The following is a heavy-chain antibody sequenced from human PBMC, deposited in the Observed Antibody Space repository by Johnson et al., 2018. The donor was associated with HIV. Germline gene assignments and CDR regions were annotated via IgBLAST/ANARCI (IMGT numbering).Heavy chain of an antibody. Sequence: QVQLVESGGGVVQPGRSLRLSCAASGFTFSSYGMHWVRQAPGKGLEWVAVISYDGSNKDYADSVKGRFTISRDNSKNTLYLQMNSLRAEDTAVYYCAKVSSWYFLRAFDIWGQGTMVTVSS. CDR2: ISYDGSNK. J-gene: IGHJ3*02. V-gene: IGHV3-30*18. CDR1: GFTFSSYG. CDR3: AKVSSWYFLRAFDI. D-gene: IGHD6-13*01.